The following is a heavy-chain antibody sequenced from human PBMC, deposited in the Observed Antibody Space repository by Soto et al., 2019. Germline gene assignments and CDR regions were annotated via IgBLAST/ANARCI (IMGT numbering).Heavy chain of an antibody. V-gene: IGHV3-23*01. J-gene: IGHJ4*02. CDR2: ITANGDST. CDR1: GFTFSGYA. D-gene: IGHD3-10*01. CDR3: AKDEKGVIADYFDC. Sequence: GGSLRLSCAASGFTFSGYAMSWVRQAPGKGLEWVSSITANGDSTYYADFVKGRFTISRDNSKNTLYLQMNSLRVEDTAVYYCAKDEKGVIADYFDCWGQGTLVTVSS.